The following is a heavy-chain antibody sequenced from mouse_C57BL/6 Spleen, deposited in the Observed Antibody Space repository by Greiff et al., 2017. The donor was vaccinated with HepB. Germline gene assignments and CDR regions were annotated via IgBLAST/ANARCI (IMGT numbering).Heavy chain of an antibody. Sequence: QVQLQQPGAELVKPGASVKMSCKASGYTFTSYWITWVKQRPGQGLEWIGDIYPGSGSTNYNEKFKSKATLTVDTSSSTAYMQLSSLTSEYSAVYYCARRYYGSSYDYFDYWGQGTTLTVSS. CDR2: IYPGSGST. D-gene: IGHD1-1*01. CDR1: GYTFTSYW. V-gene: IGHV1-55*01. J-gene: IGHJ2*01. CDR3: ARRYYGSSYDYFDY.